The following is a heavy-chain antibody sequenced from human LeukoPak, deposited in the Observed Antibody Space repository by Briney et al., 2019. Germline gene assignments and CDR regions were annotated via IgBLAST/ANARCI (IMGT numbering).Heavy chain of an antibody. J-gene: IGHJ6*04. V-gene: IGHV4-30-4*01. Sequence: SETLSLTCTVSGGSISSGDYYWSWIRQPPGKGLEWIGYIYHSGSTYYNPSLKSRDTISVDTSKNQFSLKLSSVTAADTAVYYCARGQVVPAAMPGYYYYGMDVWGKGTTVTVSS. D-gene: IGHD2-2*01. CDR2: IYHSGST. CDR3: ARGQVVPAAMPGYYYYGMDV. CDR1: GGSISSGDYY.